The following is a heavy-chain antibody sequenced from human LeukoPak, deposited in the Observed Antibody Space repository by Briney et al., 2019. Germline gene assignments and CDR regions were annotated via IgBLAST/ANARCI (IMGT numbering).Heavy chain of an antibody. J-gene: IGHJ4*02. CDR1: GLPIADFA. Sequence: GSLRLSCVASGLPIADFAMHWVRQAPGKGLEWVSLISGDGVSTFYADSVKGRFSISRDNSKNSLYLEMNSLRTEDAAMYYCAKESGKFDYWGQGTLVTVSS. CDR3: AKESGKFDY. V-gene: IGHV3-43*02. CDR2: ISGDGVST.